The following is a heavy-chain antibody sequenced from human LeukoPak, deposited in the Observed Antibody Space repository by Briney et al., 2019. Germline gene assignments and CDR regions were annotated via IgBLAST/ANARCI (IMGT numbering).Heavy chain of an antibody. CDR3: ARGGRYYYGSGSPGDY. V-gene: IGHV5-51*01. CDR2: IYPGDSDT. Sequence: GESLKISCKGSGYSFTNYWIGWVRQMPGKGLEWMGIIYPGDSDTKYSPSFQGQVTISADKSISTAYLQWSSLKASDTAMYYCARGGRYYYGSGSPGDYWGQGTLVTVSS. CDR1: GYSFTNYW. D-gene: IGHD3-10*01. J-gene: IGHJ4*02.